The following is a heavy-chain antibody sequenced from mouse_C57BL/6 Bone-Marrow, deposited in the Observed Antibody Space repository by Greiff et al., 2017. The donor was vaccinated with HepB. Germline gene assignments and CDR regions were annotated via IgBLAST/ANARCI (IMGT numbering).Heavy chain of an antibody. J-gene: IGHJ4*01. CDR1: GYTFTDYY. V-gene: IGHV1-84*01. Sequence: VQLQQSGPELVKPGASVKISCKASGYTFTDYYINWVKQRPGQGLEWIGWIYPGSGNTKYNEKFKGKATLTVDTSSSTAYMQLSSLTSEDSAVYFCARENYYGSSYGNYYAMDYWGQGTSVTVSS. CDR2: IYPGSGNT. D-gene: IGHD1-1*01. CDR3: ARENYYGSSYGNYYAMDY.